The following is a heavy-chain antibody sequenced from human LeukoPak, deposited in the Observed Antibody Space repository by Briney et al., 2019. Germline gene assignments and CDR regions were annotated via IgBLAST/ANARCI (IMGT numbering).Heavy chain of an antibody. D-gene: IGHD4-11*01. V-gene: IGHV3-30-3*01. Sequence: GGSLRLSCAASGFTFSSYAMHWVRQAPGKGLEWVAVISYDGSNKYYADSVKGRFTISRDNSKNTLYLQMNSLRAEDTAVYYCARIILGAAVTAGFGYWGQGTLVTVSS. CDR1: GFTFSSYA. CDR2: ISYDGSNK. J-gene: IGHJ4*02. CDR3: ARIILGAAVTAGFGY.